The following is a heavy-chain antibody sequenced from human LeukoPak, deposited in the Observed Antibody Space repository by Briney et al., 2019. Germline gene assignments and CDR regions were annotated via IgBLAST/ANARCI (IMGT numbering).Heavy chain of an antibody. D-gene: IGHD6-19*01. CDR2: IYHSGST. CDR3: ARDKSSGWYGEGVDY. V-gene: IGHV4-38-2*02. J-gene: IGHJ4*02. CDR1: GYSISSDYY. Sequence: SETLSLTCAVSGYSISSDYYWGWIRQPPGKGLEWIGSIYHSGSTYYNPSLKSRVTISVDTSKNQFSLKLSSVTAADTAVYYCARDKSSGWYGEGVDYWGQGTLVTVSS.